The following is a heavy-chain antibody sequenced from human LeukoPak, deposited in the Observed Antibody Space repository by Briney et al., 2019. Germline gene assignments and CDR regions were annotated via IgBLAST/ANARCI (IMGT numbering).Heavy chain of an antibody. Sequence: SETLSLTCAVSGGSISSGGYSWSWIRQPPGKGLEWIGCIYHSGSTYYNPSLKSRVTISVDTSKNQFSLKLSSVTAADTAVYYCARIHRVFYFDYWGQGTLVTVSS. D-gene: IGHD3-16*02. V-gene: IGHV4-30-2*03. CDR1: GGSISSGGYS. CDR2: IYHSGST. CDR3: ARIHRVFYFDY. J-gene: IGHJ4*02.